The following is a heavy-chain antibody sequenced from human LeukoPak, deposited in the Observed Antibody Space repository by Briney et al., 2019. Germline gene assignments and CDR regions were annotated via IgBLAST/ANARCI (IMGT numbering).Heavy chain of an antibody. V-gene: IGHV3-30*03. CDR1: GFTFSSYG. J-gene: IGHJ4*02. CDR2: ISYDGSNK. CDR3: VRDQRDFSGSGNYHM. D-gene: IGHD3-10*01. Sequence: GGSLRLSCAASGFTFSSYGMHWVRQAPGKGLEWVAVISYDGSNKYYADSVKGRFSVSRDNSKNTMYLQMTSLRIEDTAVYYCVRDQRDFSGSGNYHMWGQGTLVSVSS.